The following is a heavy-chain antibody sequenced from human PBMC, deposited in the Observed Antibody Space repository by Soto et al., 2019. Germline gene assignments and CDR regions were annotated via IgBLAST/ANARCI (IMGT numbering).Heavy chain of an antibody. CDR1: GGSISSSSYY. CDR2: IYYSGST. J-gene: IGHJ4*02. V-gene: IGHV4-39*01. D-gene: IGHD3-9*01. Sequence: QLQLQESGPGLVKPSETLSLTCTVSGGSISSSSYYWGWIRQPPGKGLEWIGSIYYSGSTYYNPSLKSRVTISVDTSKNQFSLKLSSVTAADTAVYYCARPKEQYYDILTGYYRGAYFDYWGQGTLVTVSS. CDR3: ARPKEQYYDILTGYYRGAYFDY.